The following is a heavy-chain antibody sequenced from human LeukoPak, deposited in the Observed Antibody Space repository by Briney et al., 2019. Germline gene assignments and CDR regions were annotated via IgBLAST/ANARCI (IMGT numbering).Heavy chain of an antibody. D-gene: IGHD3-22*01. CDR2: IYHSGST. Sequence: SQTLSLTCAVSGGSISSGGYSWSWLRQPPGKGLEWIGYIYHSGSTYYNPPLKSRVTISLDRFKNQFSLKLSSVTAADTAVYYCARGGGSSSGNCFDPWGQGTLVTVSS. V-gene: IGHV4-30-2*01. CDR1: GGSISSGGYS. CDR3: ARGGGSSSGNCFDP. J-gene: IGHJ5*02.